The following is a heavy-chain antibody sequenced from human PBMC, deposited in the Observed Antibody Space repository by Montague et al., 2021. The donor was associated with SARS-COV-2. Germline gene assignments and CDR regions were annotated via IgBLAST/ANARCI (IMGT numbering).Heavy chain of an antibody. J-gene: IGHJ6*02. CDR1: GGSISSYY. CDR2: IYYSGST. V-gene: IGHV4-59*08. D-gene: IGHD3-9*01. Sequence: SETLSLTCTVSGGSISSYYWSWIRQPPGKGLEWIGYIYYSGSTNYNPSLKSRVTISVDTSKNQFSLKLSSVTAADTAVYYCARQDDILTGYYYYGMDVWGQGTTVTVSS. CDR3: ARQDDILTGYYYYGMDV.